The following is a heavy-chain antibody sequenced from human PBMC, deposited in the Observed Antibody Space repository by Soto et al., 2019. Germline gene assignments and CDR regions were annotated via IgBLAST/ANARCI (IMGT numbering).Heavy chain of an antibody. Sequence: SETLSLTCAVSSGAIHSESWWSWVRQPPGKGLEWIGEIYHSGGTNYNPSLTSRVTISMDKSKNQISLKLNSVTAADTAGYCCVRNGIFCMAVWGKGSTVTVSS. CDR1: SGAIHSESW. CDR2: IYHSGGT. J-gene: IGHJ6*04. V-gene: IGHV4-4*01. CDR3: VRNGIFCMAV.